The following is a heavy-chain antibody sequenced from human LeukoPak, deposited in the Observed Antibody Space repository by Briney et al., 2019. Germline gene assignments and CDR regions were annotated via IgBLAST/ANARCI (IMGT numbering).Heavy chain of an antibody. D-gene: IGHD3-10*01. CDR3: ARGIYYYGSGSQMDGMDV. V-gene: IGHV4-31*03. CDR2: IYYSGST. Sequence: SETLSLTCTVSGGSISSGGYYWGWIRQHPGKGLEWIVYIYYSGSTYYNPSLRSRVTISVDTSKNQFSLKLSSVTAADTAVYYCARGIYYYGSGSQMDGMDVWGQGTTVTVSS. CDR1: GGSISSGGYY. J-gene: IGHJ6*02.